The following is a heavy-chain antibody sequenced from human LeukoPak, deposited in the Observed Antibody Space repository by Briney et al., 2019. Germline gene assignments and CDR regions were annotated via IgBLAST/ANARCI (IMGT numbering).Heavy chain of an antibody. CDR2: IFTSGIT. D-gene: IGHD3-10*01. Sequence: SETLSLTCTVSGGSISIYYWNWIRQPAGKGLEWIGRIFTSGITNYNPSLKSRVTMSVDTSKNHFSLNLSSVTAADTAVYYGARESSGTYNNPLGYMDVWGKGTTVTVSS. V-gene: IGHV4-4*07. CDR3: ARESSGTYNNPLGYMDV. J-gene: IGHJ6*03. CDR1: GGSISIYY.